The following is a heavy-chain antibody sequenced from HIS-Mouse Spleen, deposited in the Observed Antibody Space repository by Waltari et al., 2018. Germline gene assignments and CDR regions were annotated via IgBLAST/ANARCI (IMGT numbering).Heavy chain of an antibody. CDR1: GGSISSSSYY. Sequence: QLQLQESGPGLVKPSETLSLTCTASGGSISSSSYYWAWIRQPPGKGLEWIGSIYYSGGTYYNPSLKSRVTISVDTSKNQFSLKLSSVTAADTAVYYCAREIPYSSSWYDWYFDLWGRGTLVTVSS. J-gene: IGHJ2*01. CDR3: AREIPYSSSWYDWYFDL. V-gene: IGHV4-39*07. CDR2: IYYSGGT. D-gene: IGHD6-13*01.